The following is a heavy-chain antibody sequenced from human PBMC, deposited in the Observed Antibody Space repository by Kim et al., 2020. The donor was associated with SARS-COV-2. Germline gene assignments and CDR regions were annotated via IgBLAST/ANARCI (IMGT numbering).Heavy chain of an antibody. D-gene: IGHD3-22*01. J-gene: IGHJ6*02. CDR3: ARRFVYYDSSGYGGGGMDV. Sequence: GESLNISCKGSGYSFTSYWISWVRQMPGKGLEWMGRIDPSDSYTNYSPSFQGHVTISADKSISTAYLQWSSLKASDTAMYYCARRFVYYDSSGYGGGGMDVWGQGTTVTVSS. CDR1: GYSFTSYW. V-gene: IGHV5-10-1*01. CDR2: IDPSDSYT.